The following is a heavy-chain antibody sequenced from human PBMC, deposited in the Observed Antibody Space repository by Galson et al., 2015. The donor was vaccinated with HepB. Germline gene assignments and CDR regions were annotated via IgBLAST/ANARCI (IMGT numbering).Heavy chain of an antibody. J-gene: IGHJ5*02. CDR2: IIPIFGTA. D-gene: IGHD5-12*01. CDR3: ARKERRYSMWAWFDP. CDR1: GGTFSSYA. Sequence: SVKVSCKASGGTFSSYAISWVRQAPGQGLGWMGGIIPIFGTANYAQKFQGRVTITADESTSTAYMELSSLRSEDTAVYYCARKERRYSMWAWFDPWGQGTLVTVSS. V-gene: IGHV1-69*13.